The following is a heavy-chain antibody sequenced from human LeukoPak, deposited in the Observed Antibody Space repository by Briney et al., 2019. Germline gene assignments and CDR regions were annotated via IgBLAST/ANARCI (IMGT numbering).Heavy chain of an antibody. Sequence: PSETLSLTCTVSGGSISSSSYYWGWIRQPPGKGLEWIGTIYYSGSTYYKPSLKSRVTISVDTSKNHFSLKLSSVTAADTAAYYCARHGHYDGSDYYSSLDYWGQGTLVTVSS. J-gene: IGHJ4*02. V-gene: IGHV4-39*01. CDR1: GGSISSSSYY. D-gene: IGHD3-22*01. CDR3: ARHGHYDGSDYYSSLDY. CDR2: IYYSGST.